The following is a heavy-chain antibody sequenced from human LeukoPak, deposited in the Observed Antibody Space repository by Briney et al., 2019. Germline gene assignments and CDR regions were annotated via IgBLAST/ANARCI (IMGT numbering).Heavy chain of an antibody. CDR2: IHFDGSTK. CDR3: AKDQCTRTSCDGYPGY. Sequence: PGGSLRLSCAASGFTFSSYGMHWVRQAPGKGLEWVAFIHFDGSTKYSGDSVQGRFTISRDNSRNILYLQMNNLRPGDTAFYYCAKDQCTRTSCDGYPGYWGQGTLVTVSS. D-gene: IGHD2-2*01. J-gene: IGHJ4*02. V-gene: IGHV3-30*02. CDR1: GFTFSSYG.